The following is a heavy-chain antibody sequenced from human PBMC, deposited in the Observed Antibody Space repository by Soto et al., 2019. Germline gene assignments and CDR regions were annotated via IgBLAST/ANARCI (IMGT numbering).Heavy chain of an antibody. V-gene: IGHV1-18*01. J-gene: IGHJ3*02. CDR2: ISAYNGNT. Sequence: ASVKVSCKASGYTFTSYGISWVRQAPGQGLEWMGWISAYNGNTNYAQKLQGRVTMTTDTSTSTAYMELRSLRSDDTAVYYCARGICIAAAGTDDAFDIWGQGTMVTVSS. CDR3: ARGICIAAAGTDDAFDI. CDR1: GYTFTSYG. D-gene: IGHD6-13*01.